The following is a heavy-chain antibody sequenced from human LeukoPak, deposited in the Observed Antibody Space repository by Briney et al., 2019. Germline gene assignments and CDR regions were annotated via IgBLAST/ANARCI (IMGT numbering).Heavy chain of an antibody. J-gene: IGHJ4*02. V-gene: IGHV3-23*01. CDR1: GFTFSNYA. Sequence: GGSLRLSCAASGFTFSNYAMNWVRQAPGEGLEWVSAFSGNGGTTYYADSVKGRFTISRDNSKNTLYLQMNSLRAEDTAVYYCAKDVGYCASTTCYKPFDYWGQRTLVTVSS. CDR2: FSGNGGTT. D-gene: IGHD2-2*02. CDR3: AKDVGYCASTTCYKPFDY.